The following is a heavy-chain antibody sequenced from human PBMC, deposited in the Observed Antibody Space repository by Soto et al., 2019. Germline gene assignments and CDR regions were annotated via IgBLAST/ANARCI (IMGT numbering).Heavy chain of an antibody. Sequence: QVQLVPAGAKVKKPGASVKVSCQASGYTFTSYDIHWVRQATGQGLEWMGGMKPSSGNTDYGQKVQGSVTMPRNTSISTAYLQLSSLRSEDTAGYYCARGMGSGWFDYWGHGTLVTVAS. D-gene: IGHD1-26*01. CDR1: GYTFTSYD. CDR2: MKPSSGNT. CDR3: ARGMGSGWFDY. J-gene: IGHJ5*01. V-gene: IGHV1-8*01.